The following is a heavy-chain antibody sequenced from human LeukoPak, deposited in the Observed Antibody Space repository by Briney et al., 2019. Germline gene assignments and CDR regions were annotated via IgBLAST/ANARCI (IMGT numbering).Heavy chain of an antibody. Sequence: GGSLRLSCAASGFTFSSYSMIWVRQAPGKGLEWVAVISYDGSNKYYADSVKGRFTISRDNSKNTLYLQMNSLRAEDTAVYYCAREMATPALDYWGQGTLVTVSS. V-gene: IGHV3-30*03. CDR1: GFTFSSYS. D-gene: IGHD5-24*01. CDR3: AREMATPALDY. CDR2: ISYDGSNK. J-gene: IGHJ4*02.